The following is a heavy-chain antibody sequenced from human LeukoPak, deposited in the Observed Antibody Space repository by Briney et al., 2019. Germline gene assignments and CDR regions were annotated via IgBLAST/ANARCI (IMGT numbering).Heavy chain of an antibody. J-gene: IGHJ6*03. CDR1: GFTFSSYW. CDR3: ARGRAAVAGYYMDV. V-gene: IGHV3-74*01. CDR2: INTDGTST. Sequence: GGSLRLSCAASGFTFSSYWMHWVRQAPGKGLVWVSRINTDGTSTTYADSVKGRFTISRDNAKNTLYLQINSLRAEDTAVYFCARGRAAVAGYYMDVWGKGTTVTVSS. D-gene: IGHD6-19*01.